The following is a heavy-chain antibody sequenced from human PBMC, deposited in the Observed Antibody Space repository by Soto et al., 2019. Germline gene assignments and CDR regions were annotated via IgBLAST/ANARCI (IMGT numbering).Heavy chain of an antibody. Sequence: PGGSLRLSCAASGFTFSSYWMSWVRQAPGKGLEWVANIKQDGSEKYYVDSVKGRFTISRDNAKNSLYLQMNSLRAEDTAVYYCARDLHPHPSYYYGSVTLNAFDIWGKGTMVTVSS. CDR1: GFTFSSYW. D-gene: IGHD3-10*01. CDR2: IKQDGSEK. V-gene: IGHV3-7*01. CDR3: ARDLHPHPSYYYGSVTLNAFDI. J-gene: IGHJ3*02.